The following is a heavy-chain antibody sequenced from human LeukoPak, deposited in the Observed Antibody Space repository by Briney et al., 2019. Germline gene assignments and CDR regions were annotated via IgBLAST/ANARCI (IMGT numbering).Heavy chain of an antibody. V-gene: IGHV3-20*03. CDR1: GFTFSSYS. Sequence: GGSLRLSYAASGFTFSSYSMNWVRQAQGKGLEWVSGINWNGGSTGYADSVKGRFTISRDNAKNSLYLQMNSLRAEDTALYYCARDGGFNPWGQGTLVTVSS. D-gene: IGHD3-16*01. CDR3: ARDGGFNP. J-gene: IGHJ5*02. CDR2: INWNGGST.